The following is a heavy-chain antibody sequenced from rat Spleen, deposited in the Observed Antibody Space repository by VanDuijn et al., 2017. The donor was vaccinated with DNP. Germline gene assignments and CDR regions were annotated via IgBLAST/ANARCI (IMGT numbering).Heavy chain of an antibody. CDR3: VRPLGYSSYGFAY. V-gene: IGHV5S13*01. CDR1: GFTFSNYD. D-gene: IGHD1-2*01. J-gene: IGHJ2*01. CDR2: ISPSGGRT. Sequence: EVQLVESGGGLVQPGRSLKVSCAASGFTFSNYDMAWVRQAPTKGLEWVAAISPSGGRTYYRDSVKGRFTVSRDNAKDTLYLQGDSLRSEDTATYYCVRPLGYSSYGFAYWGQGVMVTVSS.